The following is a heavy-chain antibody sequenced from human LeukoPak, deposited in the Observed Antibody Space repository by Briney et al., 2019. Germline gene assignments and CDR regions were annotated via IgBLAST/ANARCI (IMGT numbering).Heavy chain of an antibody. CDR2: VHYSGST. V-gene: IGHV4-59*01. D-gene: IGHD1-26*01. Sequence: SETLSLTCTVSGGSISSYYWSWIRQPPGKGLEWIGYVHYSGSTNYNPSLKSRVTTSVDTSKNQFSLNLNSVTAADTAVYYCARPQYGGSYWHAFDIWGQGTMVTVSS. CDR1: GGSISSYY. CDR3: ARPQYGGSYWHAFDI. J-gene: IGHJ3*02.